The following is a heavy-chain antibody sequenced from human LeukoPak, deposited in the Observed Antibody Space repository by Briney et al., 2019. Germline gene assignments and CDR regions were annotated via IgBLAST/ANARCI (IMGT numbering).Heavy chain of an antibody. J-gene: IGHJ4*02. Sequence: SQTLSLTCTVSGVSISSGGHYWSWIRQHPGKGLEWIGYIYYSGSTYYNPSLKSRVTISVDTSKNQFSLKLSSVTAADTAVYYCARVGFGVVPAAAYYFDYWGQGTLVTVSS. CDR3: ARVGFGVVPAAAYYFDY. V-gene: IGHV4-31*03. CDR2: IYYSGST. D-gene: IGHD2-2*01. CDR1: GVSISSGGHY.